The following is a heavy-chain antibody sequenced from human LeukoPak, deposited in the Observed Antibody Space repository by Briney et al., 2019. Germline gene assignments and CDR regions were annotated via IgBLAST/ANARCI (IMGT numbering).Heavy chain of an antibody. Sequence: GGSLRLSCAASGFTFSSYGMHWVRQAPGKGLEWAAFIRYDGSNKYYADSVKGRFTISRDNSKNTLYLQMNSLRAEDTAVYYCAKDPVPGITMVRGVFDYWGQGTLVTVSS. D-gene: IGHD3-10*01. CDR1: GFTFSSYG. CDR2: IRYDGSNK. J-gene: IGHJ4*02. V-gene: IGHV3-30*02. CDR3: AKDPVPGITMVRGVFDY.